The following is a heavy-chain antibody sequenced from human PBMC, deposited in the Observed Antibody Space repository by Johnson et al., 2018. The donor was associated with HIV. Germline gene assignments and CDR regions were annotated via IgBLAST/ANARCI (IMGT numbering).Heavy chain of an antibody. CDR1: GFTFSSHG. CDR2: ISYEGSNK. V-gene: IGHV3-30*18. Sequence: QVQLVESGGGVVQPGRSLRLSCAAPGFTFSSHGMHWVRQAPGKGLEWVAFISYEGSNKYYAESVKGRFTISRDNSKNTLYLQMNSLRADDTAVYYCAKEGPGVFGGAFDIWGQGTMVTVSS. J-gene: IGHJ3*02. CDR3: AKEGPGVFGGAFDI. D-gene: IGHD3-16*01.